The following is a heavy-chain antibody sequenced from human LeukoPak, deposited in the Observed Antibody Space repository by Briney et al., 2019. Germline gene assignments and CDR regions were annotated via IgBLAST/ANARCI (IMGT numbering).Heavy chain of an antibody. CDR3: ARRQHGAFDI. Sequence: GSLRLSCAASGFTFSSYWMSWVRQAPGKGLEWIGYIYYSGSTNYNPSLKSRVTISVDTSKNQFSLKLSSVTAADTAVYYCARRQHGAFDIWGQGTMVTVSS. CDR1: GFTFSSYW. V-gene: IGHV4-59*08. J-gene: IGHJ3*02. CDR2: IYYSGST.